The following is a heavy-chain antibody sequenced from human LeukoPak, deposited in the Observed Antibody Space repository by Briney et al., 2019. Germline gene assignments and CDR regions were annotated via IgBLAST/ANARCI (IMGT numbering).Heavy chain of an antibody. CDR1: GDSIDSSTYF. V-gene: IGHV4-39*01. J-gene: IGHJ4*02. CDR2: IYHSGDT. Sequence: SETLSLTCTVSGDSIDSSTYFWGWIRQSPGKGLEWIATIYHSGDTFYTPSLQSRVTISVDIIKNQFSLKVNSVTAADTAVYYCARRGVGSSPFDFWGQGTLVTVS. D-gene: IGHD1-26*01. CDR3: ARRGVGSSPFDF.